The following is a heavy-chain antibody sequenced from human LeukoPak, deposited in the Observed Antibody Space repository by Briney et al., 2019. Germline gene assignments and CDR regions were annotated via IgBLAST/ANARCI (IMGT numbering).Heavy chain of an antibody. CDR2: ISAYNGNT. CDR1: GYTFTSYY. CDR3: ARDTPSGAAAGPGDWFDP. D-gene: IGHD6-13*01. J-gene: IGHJ5*02. Sequence: ASVKVSCKASGYTFTSYYMHWVRQAPGQGLEWMGWISAYNGNTNYAQKLQGRVTMTTDTSTSTAYMELRSLRSDDTAVYYCARDTPSGAAAGPGDWFDPWGQGTLVTVSS. V-gene: IGHV1-18*04.